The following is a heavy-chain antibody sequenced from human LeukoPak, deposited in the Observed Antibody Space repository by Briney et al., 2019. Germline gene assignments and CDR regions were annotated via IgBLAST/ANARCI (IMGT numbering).Heavy chain of an antibody. Sequence: VGSLRLSCVASGFTFSSYWMTWVRQAPGKGLEWVANIKTDGSLIYYVDSVKGRFTISRDNAKNSLYLQMNSLRVEDKAVYYCARDLNWEAYWGQGTLVSVSS. V-gene: IGHV3-7*01. D-gene: IGHD7-27*01. J-gene: IGHJ4*02. CDR2: IKTDGSLI. CDR3: ARDLNWEAY. CDR1: GFTFSSYW.